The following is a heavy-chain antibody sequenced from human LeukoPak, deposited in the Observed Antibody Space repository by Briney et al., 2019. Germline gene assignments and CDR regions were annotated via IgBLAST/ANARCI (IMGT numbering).Heavy chain of an antibody. D-gene: IGHD1-20*01. J-gene: IGHJ4*02. CDR3: VRESITGHRDFDY. CDR1: GFAFSSYS. V-gene: IGHV3-48*01. Sequence: GGSLRLSCAASGFAFSSYSMNWVRQAPGRGLEWISYISSGSRTIYYADSVEGRFTISRDNGKNSLYLLLNNLRADDTAVYFCVRESITGHRDFDYWGQGTLITVS. CDR2: ISSGSRTI.